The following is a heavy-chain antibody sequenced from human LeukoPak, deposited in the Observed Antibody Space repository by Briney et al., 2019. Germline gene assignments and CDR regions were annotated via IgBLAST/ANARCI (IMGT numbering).Heavy chain of an antibody. CDR1: GFTFSSYS. CDR3: ARAVRLQYYYYYMDV. J-gene: IGHJ6*03. D-gene: IGHD4-11*01. Sequence: GGSLRLSCAASGFTFSSYSMNWVRQAPGKGLEWVSSISSSSSYIYYAGSVKGRFTISRDNAKNSLYLQMNSLRAEDTAVYYCARAVRLQYYYYYMDVWGKGTTVTVSS. CDR2: ISSSSSYI. V-gene: IGHV3-21*01.